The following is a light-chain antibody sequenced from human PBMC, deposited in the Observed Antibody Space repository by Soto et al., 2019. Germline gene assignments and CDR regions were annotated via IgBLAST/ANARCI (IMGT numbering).Light chain of an antibody. J-gene: IGKJ5*01. CDR3: QQFYDLPIT. CDR2: DAS. V-gene: IGKV1-33*01. Sequence: DIQMTQSPSTLSASVGERVTITCRASQSISSYLNWYQQKPGKAPKVLIYDASKLQTGVPSRFSGRGSGKDFTFTISSLQPDDSGTYYCQQFYDLPITFGQGTRLEIK. CDR1: QSISSY.